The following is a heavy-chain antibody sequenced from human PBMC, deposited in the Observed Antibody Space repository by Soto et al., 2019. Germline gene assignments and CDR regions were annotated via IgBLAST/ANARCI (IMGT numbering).Heavy chain of an antibody. CDR2: IGSSGDTT. J-gene: IGHJ3*02. V-gene: IGHV3-23*01. D-gene: IGHD2-8*01. CDR1: GFSFSTYA. CDR3: ARDDDRPDNGLDM. Sequence: EVQLLESGGDLVQPGGSLRLSCAASGFSFSTYAMSWVRQAPGRGLEWVSAIGSSGDTTYYVDSVKGRFTISRDNSKNTLYLFMHNLRAEDTAVYYCARDDDRPDNGLDMWGQGTMVTVSS.